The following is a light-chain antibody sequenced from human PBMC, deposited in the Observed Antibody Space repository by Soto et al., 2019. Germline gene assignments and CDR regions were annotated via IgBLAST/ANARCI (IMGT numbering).Light chain of an antibody. J-gene: IGLJ1*01. Sequence: QSVLTQPPSVSAAPGQRVTISCTGSSSNIGAGYEAHWYQQVPGTAPKLLIYENNNRPSGVPDRFSGSKSGTSASLAITGRQAEDEAEYYCLSYDSRLSGYVFGTGTKLTVL. CDR1: SSNIGAGYE. CDR3: LSYDSRLSGYV. V-gene: IGLV1-40*01. CDR2: ENN.